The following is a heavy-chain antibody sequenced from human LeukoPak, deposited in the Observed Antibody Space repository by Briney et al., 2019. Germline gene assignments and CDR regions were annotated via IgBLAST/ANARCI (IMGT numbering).Heavy chain of an antibody. D-gene: IGHD3-22*01. CDR1: VYTFTGYY. V-gene: IGHV1-2*02. J-gene: IGHJ4*02. Sequence: SVNVSCKASVYTFTGYYMHWVRQAPGQGLEWMGWINPNSGGTNYAQKFQGRVTMTRDTSISTAYMELSRLRSDDTAVYYCARVFSSGYSVDYWGQGTLVTVSS. CDR2: INPNSGGT. CDR3: ARVFSSGYSVDY.